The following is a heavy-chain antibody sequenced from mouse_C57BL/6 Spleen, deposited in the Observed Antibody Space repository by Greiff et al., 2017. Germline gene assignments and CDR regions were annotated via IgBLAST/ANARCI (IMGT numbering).Heavy chain of an antibody. CDR3: ARSQGYSRVYFDY. J-gene: IGHJ2*01. CDR2: ISSGSSTI. Sequence: DVMLVESGGGLVKPGGSLKLSCAASGFTFSDYGMHWVRQAPEKGLEWVAYISSGSSTIYYADTVKGRFTIFRDNAKNTLFLQMTSLRSEDTAMYYCARSQGYSRVYFDYWGQGTTLTVSS. V-gene: IGHV5-17*01. CDR1: GFTFSDYG. D-gene: IGHD2-3*01.